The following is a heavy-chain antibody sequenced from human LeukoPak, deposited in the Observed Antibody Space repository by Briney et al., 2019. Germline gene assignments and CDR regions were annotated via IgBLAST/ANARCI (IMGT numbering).Heavy chain of an antibody. CDR1: GFTFSAVY. D-gene: IGHD6-19*01. CDR3: ARERGRVAGEYFDY. CDR2: ISSSGSST. Sequence: PGGSLRLSCATSGFTFSAVYMSWIRQAPGKGLEWVSYISSSGSSTKYADSVKGRFTISRDNANNSLYLQMNSLRVEDTAVYYCARERGRVAGEYFDYWGQGTLVTVSS. V-gene: IGHV3-11*06. J-gene: IGHJ4*02.